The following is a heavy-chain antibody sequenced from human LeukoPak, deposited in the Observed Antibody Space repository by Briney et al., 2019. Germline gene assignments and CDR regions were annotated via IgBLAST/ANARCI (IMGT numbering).Heavy chain of an antibody. V-gene: IGHV3-23*01. CDR3: AKERAYYGSGSYYK. Sequence: GGSLRLSCAASGFTFSSYSMNWVRQAPGKGLEWVSAISGSGGSTYYADSVKGRFTISRDNSKNTLYLQMNSLRAEDTAVYYCAKERAYYGSGSYYKWGQGTLVTVSS. CDR1: GFTFSSYS. D-gene: IGHD3-10*01. CDR2: ISGSGGST. J-gene: IGHJ4*02.